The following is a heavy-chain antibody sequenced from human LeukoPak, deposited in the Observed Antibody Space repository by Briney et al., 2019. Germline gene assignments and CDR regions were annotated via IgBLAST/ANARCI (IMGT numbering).Heavy chain of an antibody. CDR3: ARHESTGHVSL. V-gene: IGHV3-21*01. J-gene: IGHJ4*02. Sequence: KPGGSLRLSRAASGFTFNTYSMIWVRQAPGKGLEWVSYITSTSSYMYYADSVKGRFTISRDNAKNSLYLQMNSLRAEDTAVHYWARHESTGHVSLWGQGTLVIVSS. CDR1: GFTFNTYS. CDR2: ITSTSSYM. D-gene: IGHD2-8*02.